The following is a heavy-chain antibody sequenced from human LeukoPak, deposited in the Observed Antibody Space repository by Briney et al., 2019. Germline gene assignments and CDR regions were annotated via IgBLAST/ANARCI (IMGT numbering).Heavy chain of an antibody. Sequence: ASVKVSCKASGYTFTGYYMHWVRQAPGQGLEWMGIINPSGGSTTYAQKLQGRVTMTTDTSTSTAYMELRSLRSDDTAVYYCARARTMYYYDSSVDWGQGTLVTVSS. CDR1: GYTFTGYY. CDR2: INPSGGST. J-gene: IGHJ4*02. V-gene: IGHV1-46*01. CDR3: ARARTMYYYDSSVD. D-gene: IGHD3-22*01.